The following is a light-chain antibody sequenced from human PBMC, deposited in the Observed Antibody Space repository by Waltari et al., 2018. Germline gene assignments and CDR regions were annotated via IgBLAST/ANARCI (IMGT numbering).Light chain of an antibody. CDR2: DAS. Sequence: AIQLTQSPPSLSASVGDRVTIACRASQAISSSLVWYQQKPGKAPKRLIYDASTLENGVPSRFSGSGSETDFTLTISSLQPEDFSTYHCQQFYNYPPTFGQGTRLEIK. CDR1: QAISSS. J-gene: IGKJ5*01. CDR3: QQFYNYPPT. V-gene: IGKV1D-13*01.